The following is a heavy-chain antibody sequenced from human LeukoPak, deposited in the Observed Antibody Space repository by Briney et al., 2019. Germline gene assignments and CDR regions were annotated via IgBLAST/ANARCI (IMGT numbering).Heavy chain of an antibody. Sequence: PSETLSLTCTVSGGSISSYYWSWIRQPAGKGLEWIGRIYTSGSTNYNPSLKSRVTMSVDTSKNQFSLKLSSVTAADTAVYYCARGFVVVPAASVFWFDPWGQGTLVTVSS. V-gene: IGHV4-4*07. CDR1: GGSISSYY. CDR2: IYTSGST. D-gene: IGHD2-2*01. J-gene: IGHJ5*02. CDR3: ARGFVVVPAASVFWFDP.